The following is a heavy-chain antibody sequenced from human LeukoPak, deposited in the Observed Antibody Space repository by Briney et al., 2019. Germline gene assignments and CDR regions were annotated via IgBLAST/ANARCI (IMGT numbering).Heavy chain of an antibody. Sequence: GGSLRLSCAASAGFTFSDYWMNWVRQAPGKGLEWVAIIKQDGREKLYVDSVKGRFTISRGNAKSSLYLQMNSLRAEDTAVYYCVSGIGWLPDYWGQGTLVTVSS. CDR2: IKQDGREK. CDR3: VSGIGWLPDY. CDR1: AGFTFSDYW. V-gene: IGHV3-7*03. J-gene: IGHJ4*02. D-gene: IGHD6-19*01.